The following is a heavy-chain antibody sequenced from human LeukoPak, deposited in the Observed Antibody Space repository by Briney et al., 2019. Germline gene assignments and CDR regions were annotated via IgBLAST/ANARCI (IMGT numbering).Heavy chain of an antibody. Sequence: GGSLRLSCAASGLTVSSNSMSWVRQAPGKGLEWVSFIYSGGSTYYADSVKGRFTISRDNTKNTLYLQMNSLRADDTAVYYCARRAGAYSHPYDYWGQGTLVTVSS. J-gene: IGHJ4*02. CDR3: ARRAGAYSHPYDY. CDR2: IYSGGST. V-gene: IGHV3-53*01. D-gene: IGHD4/OR15-4a*01. CDR1: GLTVSSNS.